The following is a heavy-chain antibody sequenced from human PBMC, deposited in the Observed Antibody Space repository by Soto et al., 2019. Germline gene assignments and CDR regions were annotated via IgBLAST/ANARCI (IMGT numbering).Heavy chain of an antibody. CDR2: VSGSGVNT. CDR3: AKDVTWRAFHV. CDR1: GFTFKNYA. J-gene: IGHJ3*01. Sequence: GGSLRLSCATSGFTFKNYAMTWVRQAPGKGLEWVSGVSGSGVNTYYADSVKGRFTISRDNSKNTLFLHMDSLRAEDTALYYCAKDVTWRAFHVWGQGTMVTVSS. D-gene: IGHD5-12*01. V-gene: IGHV3-23*01.